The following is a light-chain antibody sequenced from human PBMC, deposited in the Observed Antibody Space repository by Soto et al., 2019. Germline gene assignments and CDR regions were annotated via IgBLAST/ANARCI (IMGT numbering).Light chain of an antibody. V-gene: IGKV3-15*01. CDR2: AAT. CDR3: HQYNDWPVYT. CDR1: QTVHSN. Sequence: EIVMTQSPANLSVSPGGRATLSCRASQTVHSNLAWYQHKSGQAPRLLIYAATTRATGIPARISGSGSGTEFTLTIASLQSEDSAVYFGHQYNDWPVYTFGPGTKLEIK. J-gene: IGKJ2*01.